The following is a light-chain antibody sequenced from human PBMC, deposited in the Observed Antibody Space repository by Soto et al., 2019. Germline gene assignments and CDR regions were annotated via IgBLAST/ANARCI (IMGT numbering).Light chain of an antibody. CDR3: QQYNDWPLT. V-gene: IGKV1-5*01. J-gene: IGKJ4*01. CDR2: DVY. Sequence: DIQVTQSPSTLSASVGDSVTITCRASQSISSWLAWYQQKPGKAPKLLIYDVYSLERGVPSRFSGSGSGTEFTLTISSLQSEDSAVYYCQQYNDWPLTFGGGTKVDIK. CDR1: QSISSW.